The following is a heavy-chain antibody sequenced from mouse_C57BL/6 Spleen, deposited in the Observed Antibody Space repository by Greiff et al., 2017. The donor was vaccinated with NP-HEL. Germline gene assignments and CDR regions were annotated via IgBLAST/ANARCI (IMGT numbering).Heavy chain of an antibody. V-gene: IGHV7-3*01. J-gene: IGHJ3*01. CDR3: ARGVTTVVASPFAY. CDR2: IRNKANGYTT. D-gene: IGHD1-1*01. Sequence: EVQRVESGGGLVQPGGSLSLSCAASGFTFTDYYMSWVRQPPGKALEWLGFIRNKANGYTTEYSASVKGRFTISRDNSQSILYLQMNALRAEDSATYYCARGVTTVVASPFAYWGQGTLVTVSA. CDR1: GFTFTDYY.